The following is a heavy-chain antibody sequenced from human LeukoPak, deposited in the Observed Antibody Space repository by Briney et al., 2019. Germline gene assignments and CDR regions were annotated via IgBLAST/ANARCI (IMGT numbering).Heavy chain of an antibody. CDR2: ISGSGGST. CDR3: ASHIPGIVDGWTYYFDY. Sequence: PGGSLRLSCAASGFTFSSYAMSWVRQAPGKGLEWVSAISGSGGSTYYADSVKGRVTISRDDSKNTLYLQMNSLRPDDTAVYYCASHIPGIVDGWTYYFDYWGQGTLVTVSS. J-gene: IGHJ4*02. V-gene: IGHV3-23*01. D-gene: IGHD1-26*01. CDR1: GFTFSSYA.